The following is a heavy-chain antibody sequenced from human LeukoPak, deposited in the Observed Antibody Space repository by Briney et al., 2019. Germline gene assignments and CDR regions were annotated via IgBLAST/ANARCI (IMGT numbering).Heavy chain of an antibody. CDR1: GFTFSDYY. D-gene: IGHD3-10*01. V-gene: IGHV3-30*18. CDR3: AKAEPTEVRGVYYYGMDV. Sequence: PGGSLRLSCAASGFTFSDYYMSWIRQAPGKGLEWVAVISYDGSNKYYADSVKGRFTISRDNSKNTLYLQMNSLRAEDTAVYYCAKAEPTEVRGVYYYGMDVWGQGTTATVSS. CDR2: ISYDGSNK. J-gene: IGHJ6*02.